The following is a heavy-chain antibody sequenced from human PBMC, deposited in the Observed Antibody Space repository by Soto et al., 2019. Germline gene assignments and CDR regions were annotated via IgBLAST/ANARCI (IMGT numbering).Heavy chain of an antibody. CDR2: SNHSGST. J-gene: IGHJ4*02. D-gene: IGHD5-12*01. CDR3: ARGRWLRSSFDY. Sequence: QVQLQQWGAGLLKPSETLSLTCAVYGGSFSGYYWSWIRQPPGKGLEWIGESNHSGSTNYNPSLKSRVTIAVDTSKTQFALKLSSVTAADTAVYYCARGRWLRSSFDYWGQGTLVTVSS. CDR1: GGSFSGYY. V-gene: IGHV4-34*01.